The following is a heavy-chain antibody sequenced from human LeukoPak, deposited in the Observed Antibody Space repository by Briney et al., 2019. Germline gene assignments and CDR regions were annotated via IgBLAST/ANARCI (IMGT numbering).Heavy chain of an antibody. CDR1: GFTFSSYA. CDR2: ISGSGGST. V-gene: IGHV3-23*01. J-gene: IGHJ4*02. D-gene: IGHD3-22*01. CDR3: AKDTVEYYYDSSGYY. Sequence: HGGSPRLSCAASGFTFSSYAMSWVRQAPGKGLEWVSAISGSGGSTYYADSVKGRFTISRDNSKNTLYLQMNSLRAEDTAVYYCAKDTVEYYYDSSGYYWGQATLVAPSS.